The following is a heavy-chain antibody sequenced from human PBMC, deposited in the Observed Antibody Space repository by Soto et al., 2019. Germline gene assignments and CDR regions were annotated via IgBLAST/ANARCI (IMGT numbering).Heavy chain of an antibody. D-gene: IGHD5-12*01. CDR2: SYYTGSS. CDR1: GGSISSGGYY. V-gene: IGHV4-31*03. CDR3: ARDLRGYSRYDYLDY. Sequence: SETLSLTCTVSGGSISSGGYYWSWFRQHPGKGLEWVGYSYYTGSSYYNPSLKSRVTISVDASKNQLSLRLASVTAADTAVYYCARDLRGYSRYDYLDYWGQGIPVTVSS. J-gene: IGHJ4*02.